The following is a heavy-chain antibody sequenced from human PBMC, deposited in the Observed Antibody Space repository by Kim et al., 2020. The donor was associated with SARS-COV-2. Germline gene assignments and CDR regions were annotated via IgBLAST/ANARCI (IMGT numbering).Heavy chain of an antibody. D-gene: IGHD6-19*01. V-gene: IGHV1-8*01. CDR3: ARGVGSGQDY. CDR1: GYTFSSFD. J-gene: IGHJ4*02. Sequence: ASVKVSCKASGYTFSSFDINWVRQAPGQGLEWMGWMSPNSGVTAHAQKFKGRVTMTRDGSISTAYMELSSLRSEDTAVYYCARGVGSGQDYWGQGTLVTVSS. CDR2: MSPNSGVT.